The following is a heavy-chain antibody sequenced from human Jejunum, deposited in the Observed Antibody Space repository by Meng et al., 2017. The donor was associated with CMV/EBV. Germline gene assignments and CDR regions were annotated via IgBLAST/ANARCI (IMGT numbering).Heavy chain of an antibody. CDR1: GDSISRTACY. CDR2: IYYYGAST. CDR3: ARMEKGRYFDL. V-gene: IGHV4-39*07. Sequence: TVSGDSISRTACYWGWIRQPPGKGLEWIGTIYYYGASTYYNPSLNSGVTISVDTSNNQFSLKLYSVTAADTAVYYCARMEKGRYFDLWGRGTLVTVSS. J-gene: IGHJ2*01. D-gene: IGHD3-3*01.